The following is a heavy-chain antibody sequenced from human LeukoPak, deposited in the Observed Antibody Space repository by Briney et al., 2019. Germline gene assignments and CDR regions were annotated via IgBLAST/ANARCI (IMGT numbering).Heavy chain of an antibody. Sequence: PGGSLRLSCAASGFTFSSYWMHWVRQAPGKGLVWVSRINSDGSSTSYADSVKGRFTISRDNAKNSLYLQMNSLRAEDTAVYYCARAPRRNYDFWSGYPDYWGQGTLVTVSS. CDR3: ARAPRRNYDFWSGYPDY. V-gene: IGHV3-74*01. J-gene: IGHJ4*02. D-gene: IGHD3-3*01. CDR2: INSDGSST. CDR1: GFTFSSYW.